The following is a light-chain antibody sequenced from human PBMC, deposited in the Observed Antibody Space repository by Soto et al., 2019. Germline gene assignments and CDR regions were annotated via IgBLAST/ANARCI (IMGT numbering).Light chain of an antibody. CDR3: QKYDSAPT. CDR1: QSIGSK. CDR2: DTS. V-gene: IGKV3-15*01. Sequence: EIVMTQSPATLSVSPGERATLSCRASQSIGSKVAWYQQKPGQAPSLLIYDTSTRATGVPARFSGSGSGTEFTLTISSLQSEDVATYYCQKYDSAPTFGQGTKVDI. J-gene: IGKJ1*01.